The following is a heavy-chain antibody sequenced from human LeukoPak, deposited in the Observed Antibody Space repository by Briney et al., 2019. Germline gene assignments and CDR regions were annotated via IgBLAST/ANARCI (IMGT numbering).Heavy chain of an antibody. CDR2: ISGSGGST. Sequence: PGGSLRLSCAASGFTFSSYSMSWVRQVPGKGLDWVSAISGSGGSTYYADSVKGRFTTSRDNSRNTLYLQVSSLRAEDTAVYFCVKGTSGWPYYFDYWGRGTLVTVSS. J-gene: IGHJ4*01. D-gene: IGHD6-19*01. CDR1: GFTFSSYS. V-gene: IGHV3-23*01. CDR3: VKGTSGWPYYFDY.